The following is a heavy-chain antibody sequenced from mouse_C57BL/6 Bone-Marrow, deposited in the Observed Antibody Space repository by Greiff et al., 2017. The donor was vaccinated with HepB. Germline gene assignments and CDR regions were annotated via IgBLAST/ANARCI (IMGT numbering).Heavy chain of an antibody. V-gene: IGHV1-9*01. J-gene: IGHJ2*01. CDR1: GYTFSNSW. D-gene: IGHD1-1*01. CDR3: ARRSLLRGYFDC. Sequence: VQLQQSGAELMKPGASVKISCKATGYTFSNSWIEWLNQRPGHGLEWIGEILPGSGSTNYNEKFLGKASFTADTSSITAYMQLSSLTSDDSAVYYCARRSLLRGYFDCWGQGTTLTVSS. CDR2: ILPGSGST.